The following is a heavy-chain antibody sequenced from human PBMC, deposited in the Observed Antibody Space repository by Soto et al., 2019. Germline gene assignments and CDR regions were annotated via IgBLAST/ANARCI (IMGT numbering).Heavy chain of an antibody. J-gene: IGHJ4*02. Sequence: EVQLVESGGGLIQPGGSLRLSCAASGFTVSSNYMSWVRQAPGKGLEWVSVIYSGGSTYYADSVKGRFTISSDNSKNPLYLQMNSLRAEETAVYYCAIPGGWNYGNYWGEGTLVTVSS. D-gene: IGHD1-7*01. V-gene: IGHV3-53*01. CDR1: GFTVSSNY. CDR3: AIPGGWNYGNY. CDR2: IYSGGST.